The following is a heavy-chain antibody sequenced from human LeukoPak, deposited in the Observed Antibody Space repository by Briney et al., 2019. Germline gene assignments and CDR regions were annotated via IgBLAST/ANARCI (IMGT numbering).Heavy chain of an antibody. Sequence: SETLSLTCTVSGGSISSYYWSWIRQPPGKGLEWSGYIFYSGSINYNPSLKSRVTISADTSKNQFSLKLSSVTAADTAVYYCARTKVGWNSNWFDPWGQGTLVTVSS. CDR3: ARTKVGWNSNWFDP. CDR1: GGSISSYY. V-gene: IGHV4-59*01. D-gene: IGHD1-7*01. J-gene: IGHJ5*02. CDR2: IFYSGSI.